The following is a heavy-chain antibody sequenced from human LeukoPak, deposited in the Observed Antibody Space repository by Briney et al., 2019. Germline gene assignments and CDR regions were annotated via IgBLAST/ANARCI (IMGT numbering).Heavy chain of an antibody. D-gene: IGHD5-18*01. Sequence: ASVKVSCKASGYTFTGYYMQWVRQATGQGLEWMGWMNPNSGNTGYAQKFQGRVTITRNTSISTAYMELSSLRSEDTAVYYCARMVKRGYNCFDPRGQGTLVTVSS. CDR1: GYTFTGYY. CDR2: MNPNSGNT. V-gene: IGHV1-8*03. CDR3: ARMVKRGYNCFDP. J-gene: IGHJ5*02.